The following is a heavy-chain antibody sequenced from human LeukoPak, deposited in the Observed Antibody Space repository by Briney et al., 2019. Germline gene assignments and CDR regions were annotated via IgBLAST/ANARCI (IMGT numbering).Heavy chain of an antibody. J-gene: IGHJ1*01. CDR2: IRYDGSNK. CDR3: AKGDYSSGWAFQH. V-gene: IGHV3-30*02. D-gene: IGHD6-19*01. CDR1: GFNFSSYG. Sequence: GGSLRLSCAASGFNFSSYGMHWVRQAPGKGLEWVAFIRYDGSNKYYADSVKGRFTISRDNSKNTLYLQMNSLRAEDTAVYYCAKGDYSSGWAFQHWGQGTLVTVSS.